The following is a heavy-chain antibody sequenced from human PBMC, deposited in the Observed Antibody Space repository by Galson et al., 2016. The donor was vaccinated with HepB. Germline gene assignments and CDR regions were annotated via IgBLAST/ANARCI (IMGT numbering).Heavy chain of an antibody. CDR3: ARPHRWPQYYYGLDV. D-gene: IGHD5-24*01. CDR2: ISYDGSHI. J-gene: IGHJ6*02. V-gene: IGHV3-30-3*01. CDR1: GFTFSTYA. Sequence: SLRLSCAASGFTFSTYAMHWVRQAPGKGLEWVAVISYDGSHIHYRVSVKGRFTISRDNSKNTLYLQMNSLRREDTAVYYCARPHRWPQYYYGLDVWGQGTTVTVSS.